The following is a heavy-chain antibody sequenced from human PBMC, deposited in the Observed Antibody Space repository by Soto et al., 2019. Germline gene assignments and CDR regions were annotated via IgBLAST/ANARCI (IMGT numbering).Heavy chain of an antibody. CDR2: INAGNGNT. CDR3: ARPYCTNGVCYSYGY. Sequence: ASVKVSCKASGYTFTSYAMHWVRQAPGQRLEWMGWINAGNGNTKYSQKFQGRVTITRDTSASTACMELSSLRSEDTAVYYCARPYCTNGVCYSYGYWGQGTLVTVSS. D-gene: IGHD2-8*01. J-gene: IGHJ4*02. CDR1: GYTFTSYA. V-gene: IGHV1-3*01.